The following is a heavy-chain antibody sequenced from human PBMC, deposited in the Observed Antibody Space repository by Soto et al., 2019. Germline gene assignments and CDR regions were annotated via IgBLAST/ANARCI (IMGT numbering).Heavy chain of an antibody. J-gene: IGHJ4*02. Sequence: QVQLVESGGGVVQPGRSLRLSCAASGFTFSSYSMHWVRQAPGKGLEWVAAMSYDGNSKYFADSVKGRFTISRDNSKNTLSLQMNSLGAEVSAVYYCARGRTVRDHDDFDLWGQGTLVTVSS. CDR2: MSYDGNSK. CDR3: ARGRTVRDHDDFDL. CDR1: GFTFSSYS. V-gene: IGHV3-30-3*01. D-gene: IGHD2-21*01.